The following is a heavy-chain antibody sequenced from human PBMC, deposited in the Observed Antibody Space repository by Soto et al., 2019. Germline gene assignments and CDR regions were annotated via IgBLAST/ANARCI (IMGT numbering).Heavy chain of an antibody. J-gene: IGHJ5*02. CDR1: GDSIISSDFY. CDR3: ARHSLALRKNNWFDP. Sequence: TLSLTCTVSGDSIISSDFYWGWVRQPPGKGLEWIGSIFYLGSSYYNPSLKSRVTMSVDTSKNQFSLRLRSVTAADTALYFCARHSLALRKNNWFDPWGQGIMVTV. V-gene: IGHV4-39*01. D-gene: IGHD3-3*02. CDR2: IFYLGSS.